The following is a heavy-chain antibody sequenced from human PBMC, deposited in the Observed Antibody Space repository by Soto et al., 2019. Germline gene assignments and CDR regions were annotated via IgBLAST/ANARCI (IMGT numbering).Heavy chain of an antibody. V-gene: IGHV3-33*01. CDR2: IWYDGSNK. Sequence: LRLSCAASGFTFSSYGMHWVRQAPGKGLEWVAVIWYDGSNKYYADTVKGRFTISRDNSKNTLYLQMNSLRAEDTAVYYCAREPRSYDILNGYPGWFDPWGQGTLVTVSS. J-gene: IGHJ5*02. CDR1: GFTFSSYG. CDR3: AREPRSYDILNGYPGWFDP. D-gene: IGHD3-9*01.